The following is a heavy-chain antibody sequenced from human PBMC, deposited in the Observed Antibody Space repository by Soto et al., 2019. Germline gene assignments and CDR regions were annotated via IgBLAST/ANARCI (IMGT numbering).Heavy chain of an antibody. Sequence: PGGSLRLSCAASGFTFSNYWMHWVRQAPGKGLVWVSHINSDESSTSYADSVKGRFTISRDNAKNTLYLQMNNLRAEDMTVYYCARGGVYHPSPWFDPWGQGSLVTVSS. CDR3: ARGGVYHPSPWFDP. J-gene: IGHJ5*02. V-gene: IGHV3-74*01. D-gene: IGHD2-8*01. CDR1: GFTFSNYW. CDR2: INSDESST.